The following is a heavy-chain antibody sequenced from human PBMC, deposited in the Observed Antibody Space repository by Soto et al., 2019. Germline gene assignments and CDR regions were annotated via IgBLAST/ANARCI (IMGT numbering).Heavy chain of an antibody. CDR2: ISGSGGST. V-gene: IGHV3-23*01. D-gene: IGHD6-6*01. CDR1: GFTISSYA. CDR3: SKGSAARKYYFDY. Sequence: GGSLRLSCAASGFTISSYAMSWVRQAPGKGLEWVSAISGSGGSTYYADSVKGRFTISRDNSKNTLYLQMNSLRSEDTAVYYCSKGSAARKYYFDYWGQGTLVTVSS. J-gene: IGHJ4*02.